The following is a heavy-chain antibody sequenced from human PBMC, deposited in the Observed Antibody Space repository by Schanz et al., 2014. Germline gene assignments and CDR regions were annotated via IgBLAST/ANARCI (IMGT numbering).Heavy chain of an antibody. D-gene: IGHD5-12*01. V-gene: IGHV3-74*01. CDR2: INSVGSNT. CDR1: GFTFSSHW. CDR3: ARDVHGYGPHLDY. J-gene: IGHJ4*02. Sequence: EVQLVQSGGGLVQPGGSLRLSCAASGFTFSSHWMHWVRQDPGKGLVWVARINSVGSNTDYADSVTGRFTISRDNAKNTLYLQMNTLRAEDTAVYYCARDVHGYGPHLDYWGQGSLVTVSS.